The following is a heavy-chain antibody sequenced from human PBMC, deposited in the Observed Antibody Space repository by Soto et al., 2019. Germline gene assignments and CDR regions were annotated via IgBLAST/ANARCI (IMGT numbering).Heavy chain of an antibody. CDR3: TTGITMVRGVGGNLKSYYFDY. CDR2: IRNKANNYAT. Sequence: EVQLVESGGGLVQPGGSLKLSCAASGFTFSGSAIHWVRQASGKGLEWVGRIRNKANNYATAYAASVKGRFIISRDDSKNTAYLQMNSLKTEDTADYYCTTGITMVRGVGGNLKSYYFDYWGQGTLATVSS. V-gene: IGHV3-73*02. CDR1: GFTFSGSA. D-gene: IGHD3-10*01. J-gene: IGHJ4*02.